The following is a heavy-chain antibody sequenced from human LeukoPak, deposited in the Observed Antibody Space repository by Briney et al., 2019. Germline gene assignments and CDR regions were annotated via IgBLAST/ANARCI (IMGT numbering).Heavy chain of an antibody. CDR3: ARPVKGYIDSYHYMDV. D-gene: IGHD5-18*01. V-gene: IGHV4-59*08. Sequence: SETLSLTCTVSGGSISSYYWSWIRQPPGKGLEWIGYISDSGSTNYNPSLKGRGTIFADTSKNQFSLRLSSVTVADTAVYFCARPVKGYIDSYHYMDVWGKGTTVTVSS. CDR2: ISDSGST. J-gene: IGHJ6*03. CDR1: GGSISSYY.